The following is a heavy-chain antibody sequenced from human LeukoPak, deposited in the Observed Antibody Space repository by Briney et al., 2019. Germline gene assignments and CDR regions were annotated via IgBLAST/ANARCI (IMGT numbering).Heavy chain of an antibody. Sequence: QSSETLSLTCTVSGGSISSRSYYWGWIRQPPGKGLEWIGSIYYKGNTYLNPSLKSRVTISADTSKNQFSLKLNSLTTADTAVYYCTRGAGWLIDYWGQGILVTVSS. D-gene: IGHD3-16*01. CDR3: TRGAGWLIDY. CDR1: GGSISSRSYY. J-gene: IGHJ4*02. CDR2: IYYKGNT. V-gene: IGHV4-39*07.